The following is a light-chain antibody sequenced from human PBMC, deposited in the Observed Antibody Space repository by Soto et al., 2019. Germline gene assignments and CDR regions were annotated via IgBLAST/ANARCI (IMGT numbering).Light chain of an antibody. CDR2: TAS. J-gene: IGKJ4*01. V-gene: IGKV1-12*01. CDR1: QGISSW. CDR3: QQTYSGPLT. Sequence: DIQMTQSPSSLSASVVDRVTITCVASQGISSWLALYQQKPGKAPKVLIYTASSLQSGVPSRFSGIGSGTDFTLSISSLQPEDFATYYCQQTYSGPLTFGGGTKVDIK.